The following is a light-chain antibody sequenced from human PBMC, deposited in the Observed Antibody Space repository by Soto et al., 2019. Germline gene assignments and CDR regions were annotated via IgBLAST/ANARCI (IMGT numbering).Light chain of an antibody. Sequence: QSVLTQPASVSGSPGQSITISCTGTSCDVGGYKYVSWYQQHPGKVPKLMIYEVTNRPSGVSSRFSGSKSGNTASLTISGLQAEDEADYYCTSYTSSSSYVFGTGTKVTAL. CDR3: TSYTSSSSYV. V-gene: IGLV2-14*01. CDR2: EVT. J-gene: IGLJ1*01. CDR1: SCDVGGYKY.